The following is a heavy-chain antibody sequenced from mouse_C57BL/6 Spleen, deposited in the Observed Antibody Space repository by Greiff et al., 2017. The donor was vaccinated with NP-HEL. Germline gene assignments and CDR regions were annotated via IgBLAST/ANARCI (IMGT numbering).Heavy chain of an antibody. D-gene: IGHD1-1*01. Sequence: QVQLKQSGAELVRPGTSVKVSCKASGYAFTNYLIEWVKQRPGQGLEWIGVINPGSGGTNYNEKFKGKATLTADKSSSTAYMQLSSLTSEDSAVYFCARSGSSEGYYAMDYWGQGTSVTVSS. J-gene: IGHJ4*01. V-gene: IGHV1-54*01. CDR2: INPGSGGT. CDR1: GYAFTNYL. CDR3: ARSGSSEGYYAMDY.